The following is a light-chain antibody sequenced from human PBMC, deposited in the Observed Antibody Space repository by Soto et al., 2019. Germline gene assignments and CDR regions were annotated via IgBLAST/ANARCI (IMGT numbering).Light chain of an antibody. CDR3: QQYGSSVWT. J-gene: IGKJ1*01. CDR2: GAF. CDR1: HSVYSNY. Sequence: EDVLTQSPGTLSLSPGEGATLSCRASHSVYSNYLAWYQQKPGQTPRLLIHGAFSRATGIPDRFSGRGSGTDITLIISRLELEDFAVYYCQQYGSSVWTFGQGTKVEIK. V-gene: IGKV3-20*01.